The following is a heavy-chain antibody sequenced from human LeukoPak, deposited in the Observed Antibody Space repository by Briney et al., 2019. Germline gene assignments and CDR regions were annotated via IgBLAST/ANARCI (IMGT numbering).Heavy chain of an antibody. V-gene: IGHV3-48*01. CDR2: ISSRSNTI. CDR1: GFTFSSYS. CDR3: ARALGYCSSASCYYFDN. D-gene: IGHD2-2*01. J-gene: IGHJ4*02. Sequence: PGGSLRLSCAASGFTFSSYSMNWVRRAPGKGLEWVSYISSRSNTIYYADSVKGRFTISRDNAKNSLYLQMNSLRAEDTAVYYCARALGYCSSASCYYFDNWGQGTLVTVSS.